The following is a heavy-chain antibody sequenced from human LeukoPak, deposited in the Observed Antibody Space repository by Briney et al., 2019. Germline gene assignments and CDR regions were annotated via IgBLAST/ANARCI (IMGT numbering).Heavy chain of an antibody. J-gene: IGHJ1*01. Sequence: PGGSLRLSCAASEFSFSNYAMTWVRQAPGKGLEWVSTISGSGDRTYYADSVKGRFTISRDNSKNTLYVQMNSLRAEDTAVYYCAKDIRSSWYYFQDWGQGTLVTVSS. D-gene: IGHD6-13*01. CDR3: AKDIRSSWYYFQD. CDR1: EFSFSNYA. V-gene: IGHV3-23*01. CDR2: ISGSGDRT.